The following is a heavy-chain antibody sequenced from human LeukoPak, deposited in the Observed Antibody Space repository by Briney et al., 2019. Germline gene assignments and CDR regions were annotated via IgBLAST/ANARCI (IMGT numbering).Heavy chain of an antibody. CDR3: ARGIYCSSTSCPSHY. Sequence: EASVKVSCKVSGYTLTELSMHWVRQAPGKGLEWMGGFDPEDGETIYAQKFQGRVTITADESTSTAYMELSSLRSEDTAVYYCARGIYCSSTSCPSHYWGQGTLVTVSS. CDR1: GYTLTELS. V-gene: IGHV1-24*01. J-gene: IGHJ4*02. CDR2: FDPEDGET. D-gene: IGHD2-2*01.